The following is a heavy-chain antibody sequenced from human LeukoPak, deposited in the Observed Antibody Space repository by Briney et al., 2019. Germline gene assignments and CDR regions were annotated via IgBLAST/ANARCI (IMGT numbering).Heavy chain of an antibody. CDR3: ARAHQVPAAMRGYYFDY. J-gene: IGHJ4*02. CDR2: TYYRSKWYN. CDR1: GDSVSSNSAA. D-gene: IGHD2-2*01. V-gene: IGHV6-1*01. Sequence: SQTLSLTCAISGDSVSSNSAAWNWIRQSPSRGLEWPGRTYYRSKWYNDYAVSVKSRITINPDTSKNQFSLQLNSVTPEDTAVYYCARAHQVPAAMRGYYFDYWGQGTLVTVSS.